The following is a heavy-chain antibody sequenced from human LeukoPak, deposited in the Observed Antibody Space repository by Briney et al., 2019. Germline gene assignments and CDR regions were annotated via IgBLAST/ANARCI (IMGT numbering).Heavy chain of an antibody. CDR3: ARAKGSYDFWSGPQKHYYFDY. CDR2: IKQDGSEK. CDR1: GFTFSSYW. V-gene: IGHV3-7*01. J-gene: IGHJ4*02. D-gene: IGHD3-3*01. Sequence: GGSLRLSCAASGFTFSSYWMSWVRQAPGKGLEWVANIKQDGSEKYYVDSVKGRFTISRDNAKNSLYLQMNSLRAEDTAVYYCARAKGSYDFWSGPQKHYYFDYWGQGTLVTVSS.